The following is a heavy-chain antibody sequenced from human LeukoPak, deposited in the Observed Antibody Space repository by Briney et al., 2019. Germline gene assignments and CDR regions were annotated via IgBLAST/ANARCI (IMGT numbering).Heavy chain of an antibody. V-gene: IGHV3-7*01. CDR3: ARAGSDYSSGSSYYYYMDV. Sequence: GGSLRLSCAASGFTFSSYWMSWVRQAPGKGLEWVANIKQDGSEKYYVDSVKGRFTISRDNAKNSLYLQMNSLRAEDTAVYYCARAGSDYSSGSSYYYYMDVWGKGTTVTVSS. CDR1: GFTFSSYW. CDR2: IKQDGSEK. D-gene: IGHD3-10*01. J-gene: IGHJ6*03.